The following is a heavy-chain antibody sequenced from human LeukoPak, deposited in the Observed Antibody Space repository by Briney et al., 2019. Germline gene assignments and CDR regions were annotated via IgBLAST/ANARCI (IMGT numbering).Heavy chain of an antibody. Sequence: ASVKVSCKASGYTFTSYCMHWVRQAPGQGLEWMGIMNPSGGSTNYAQKFQGRVTMTRDMSTSTVYMELSSLRSEDTAVYYCARRSPYSTGWSSYFDYWGQGALVTVSS. CDR2: MNPSGGST. V-gene: IGHV1-46*01. CDR3: ARRSPYSTGWSSYFDY. CDR1: GYTFTSYC. J-gene: IGHJ4*02. D-gene: IGHD6-19*01.